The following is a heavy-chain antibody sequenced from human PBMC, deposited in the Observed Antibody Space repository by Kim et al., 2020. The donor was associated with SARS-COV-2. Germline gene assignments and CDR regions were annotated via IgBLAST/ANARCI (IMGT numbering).Heavy chain of an antibody. CDR3: AKDLLAPGGGD. CDR2: IWYDGSNK. CDR1: GFTFSSYG. Sequence: GGSLRHSCAASGFTFSSYGMHWVRQAPGKGLEWVAVIWYDGSNKYYADSVKGRFTISRDNSKNTLYLQMNSLRAEDTAVYYCAKDLLAPGGGDCGQGTLVTVSS. D-gene: IGHD2-15*01. J-gene: IGHJ4*02. V-gene: IGHV3-33*06.